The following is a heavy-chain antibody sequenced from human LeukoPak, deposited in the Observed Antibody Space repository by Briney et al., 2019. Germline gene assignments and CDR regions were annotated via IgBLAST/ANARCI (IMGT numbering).Heavy chain of an antibody. D-gene: IGHD1-14*01. J-gene: IGHJ6*02. CDR2: INPNSGGT. CDR1: GYTFTGYY. Sequence: ASVKVSCKASGYTFTGYYMHWVRQAPGQGLEWMGRINPNSGGTNYAQKFQGWVTMTRDTSISTAYMELSRLRSDDTAVYYCARDLGTSRGSMYGMDVWGQGTTVTVSS. CDR3: ARDLGTSRGSMYGMDV. V-gene: IGHV1-2*04.